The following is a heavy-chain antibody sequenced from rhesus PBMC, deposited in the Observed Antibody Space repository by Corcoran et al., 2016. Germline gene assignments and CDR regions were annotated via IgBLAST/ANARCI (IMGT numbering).Heavy chain of an antibody. J-gene: IGHJ4*01. D-gene: IGHD6-13*01. Sequence: QVQLQESGPGLVKPSETLPLRCAVPVASITSNYTGWIPPSPGKGLEWIGRIHGSRGITDFNPSLKSRVTLSIDTSKNQFSLNLNSVTAADTAVYYCARDSSNIADFYYWGQGVLVTVSS. CDR2: IHGSRGIT. V-gene: IGHV4S2*01. CDR1: VASITSNY. CDR3: ARDSSNIADFYY.